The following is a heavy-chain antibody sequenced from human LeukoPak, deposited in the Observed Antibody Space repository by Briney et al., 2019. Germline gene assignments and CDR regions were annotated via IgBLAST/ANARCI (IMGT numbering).Heavy chain of an antibody. V-gene: IGHV4-34*01. CDR1: GGSFSGYY. CDR2: INHSGST. J-gene: IGHJ4*02. Sequence: KTSETLSLTCAVYGGSFSGYYWSWIRQPPGKGLEWIGEINHSGSTNYNPSLKSRVTISVDTSKNQFSLKLSSVTAADTAVYYCARGRGPSREDYWGQGTLVTVSS. CDR3: ARGRGPSREDY.